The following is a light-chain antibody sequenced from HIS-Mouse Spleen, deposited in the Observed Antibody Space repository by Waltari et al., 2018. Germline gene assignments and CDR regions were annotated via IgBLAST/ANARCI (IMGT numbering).Light chain of an antibody. CDR3: YSTDSSGNHRV. CDR2: EDS. Sequence: SYELTQPPSGPVSPGQTPRITRSGDALPKNYAYWYQQKSGQAPVLVIYEDSKRPSGIPERFSGSSSGTMATLTISGAQVEDEADYYCYSTDSSGNHRVFGGGTKLTVL. V-gene: IGLV3-10*01. J-gene: IGLJ2*01. CDR1: ALPKNY.